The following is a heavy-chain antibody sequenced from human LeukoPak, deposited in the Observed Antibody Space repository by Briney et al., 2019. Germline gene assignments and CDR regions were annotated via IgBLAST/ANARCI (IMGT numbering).Heavy chain of an antibody. CDR1: GGSISNFY. Sequence: SETLSLTCTVSGGSISNFYWSWLRQPPGKGLEWIGYIYYRGSTNYNPSLKSRVTISVDTSKNQFSLKLSSVTAADTAVYYCARVHSGYDFGNRKYNYVYYLGQGTLVSVSS. J-gene: IGHJ4*02. V-gene: IGHV4-59*08. CDR2: IYYRGST. CDR3: ARVHSGYDFGNRKYNYVYY. D-gene: IGHD5-12*01.